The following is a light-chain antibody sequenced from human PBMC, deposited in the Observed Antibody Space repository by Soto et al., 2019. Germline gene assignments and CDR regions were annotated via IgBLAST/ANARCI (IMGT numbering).Light chain of an antibody. CDR2: RAS. Sequence: EIVMTQSPATLSVSPGERATLSCSASQSVSNRLAWYQQRPGQAPRLLIYRASARATGIPARFSGSGSGTEFTLTISSLQSEDFAIYYCQQSSDWPRTFGQGTKVDIK. CDR1: QSVSNR. CDR3: QQSSDWPRT. V-gene: IGKV3-15*01. J-gene: IGKJ1*01.